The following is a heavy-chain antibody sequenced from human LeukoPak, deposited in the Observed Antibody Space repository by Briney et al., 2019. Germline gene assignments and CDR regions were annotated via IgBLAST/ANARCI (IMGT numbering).Heavy chain of an antibody. J-gene: IGHJ3*02. V-gene: IGHV3-53*01. CDR2: IYNDGRT. CDR3: ARDPSGYSNAFDI. D-gene: IGHD3-22*01. CDR1: GFIVSSNY. Sequence: GGSLRLSCAASGFIVSSNYMSWVRQAPGKGLEWFAVIYNDGRTYYADSVKDRFTISRDNSKNTLYLQMNSLRADDTAMYYCARDPSGYSNAFDIWGQGTMVTVSS.